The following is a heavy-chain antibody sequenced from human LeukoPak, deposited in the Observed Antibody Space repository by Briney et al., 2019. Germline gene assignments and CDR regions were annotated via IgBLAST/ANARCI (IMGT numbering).Heavy chain of an antibody. Sequence: SETPSLTCTVSGGSISSHYWSWIRQPPGKGLEWIGYIYYSGSTNYNPSLKSRVTISVDTSKNQFSLKLSSVTAADTAVYYCARVLRNWNYFDYWGQGTLVTVSS. V-gene: IGHV4-59*11. D-gene: IGHD1-1*01. CDR1: GGSISSHY. CDR3: ARVLRNWNYFDY. J-gene: IGHJ4*02. CDR2: IYYSGST.